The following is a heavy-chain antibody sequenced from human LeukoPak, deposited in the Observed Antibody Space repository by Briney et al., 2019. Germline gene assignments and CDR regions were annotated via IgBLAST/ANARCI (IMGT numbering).Heavy chain of an antibody. V-gene: IGHV1-2*02. J-gene: IGHJ4*02. CDR1: GYTFTGYY. Sequence: ASVTVSFTASGYTFTGYYMHWVRQAPGQGLEWMGWINPNSGGTNYAQKFQGRVTMTRDTSISTAYMELSRLRSDDTAVYYCARGSARGGASDYWGQGTLVTVSS. CDR3: ARGSARGGASDY. D-gene: IGHD1-26*01. CDR2: INPNSGGT.